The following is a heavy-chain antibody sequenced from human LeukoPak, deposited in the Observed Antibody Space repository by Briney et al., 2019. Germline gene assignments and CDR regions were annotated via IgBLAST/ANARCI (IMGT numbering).Heavy chain of an antibody. V-gene: IGHV1-46*01. CDR1: GYTFTSYY. Sequence: ASVKVSCKASGYTFTSYYMHWVRQAPGQGLEWMGIINPSGGSTSYAQKFQGRVTMTRDTSTSTVYMELSSLRSEDTAAYYCARGGWIQLWVSPNWFDPWGQGTLVTVSS. J-gene: IGHJ5*02. CDR2: INPSGGST. D-gene: IGHD5-18*01. CDR3: ARGGWIQLWVSPNWFDP.